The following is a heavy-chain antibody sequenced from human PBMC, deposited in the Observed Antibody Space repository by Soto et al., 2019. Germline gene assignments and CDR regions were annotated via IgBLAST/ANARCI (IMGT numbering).Heavy chain of an antibody. D-gene: IGHD6-13*01. CDR2: IYYSGST. CDR3: ARDALGRSSWYNWFDP. J-gene: IGHJ5*02. Sequence: SEPLARTGTVSGGSISSYYLSLIRQPPGKGLEWIGYIYYSGSTNYNPSLKSRVTISVDTSKNQFSLKLSSVTAADTAVYYCARDALGRSSWYNWFDPCGQGTLVTVSS. V-gene: IGHV4-59*01. CDR1: GGSISSYY.